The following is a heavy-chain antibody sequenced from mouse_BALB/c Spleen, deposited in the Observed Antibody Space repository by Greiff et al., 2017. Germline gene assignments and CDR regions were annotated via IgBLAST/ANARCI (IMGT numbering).Heavy chain of an antibody. CDR1: GDSITSGY. D-gene: IGHD1-1*01. Sequence: EVQLQQSGPSLVKPSQTLSLTCSVTGDSITSGYWNWIRKFPGNKLEYMGYISYSGSTYYNPSLKSRISITRDTSKNQYYLQLNSVTTEDTATYYGARYYYGSSYWYFDVWGAGTTVTVSS. V-gene: IGHV3-8*02. CDR2: ISYSGST. J-gene: IGHJ1*01. CDR3: ARYYYGSSYWYFDV.